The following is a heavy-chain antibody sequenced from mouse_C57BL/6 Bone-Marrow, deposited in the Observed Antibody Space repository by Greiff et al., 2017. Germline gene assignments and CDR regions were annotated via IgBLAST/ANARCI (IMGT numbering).Heavy chain of an antibody. CDR3: AKGITTVVESTRNYYAMDY. D-gene: IGHD1-1*01. CDR2: IYPGDGDT. V-gene: IGHV1-82*01. CDR1: GYAFSSSW. Sequence: QVQLQQSGPELVKPGASVKISCKASGYAFSSSWMNWVKQRPGKGLEWIGRIYPGDGDTNYNGKFKGKATLTADKSSSTAYMQLSSLTSEDSAVYVCAKGITTVVESTRNYYAMDYWGQGTSVTVSS. J-gene: IGHJ4*01.